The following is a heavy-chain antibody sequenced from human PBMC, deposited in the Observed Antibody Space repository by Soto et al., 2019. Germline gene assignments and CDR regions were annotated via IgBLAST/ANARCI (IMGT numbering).Heavy chain of an antibody. CDR3: AKGDKRRGSDADVASYYGMDV. D-gene: IGHD3-16*01. Sequence: GGSLRLSCAASGFTFSSYAMSWVRQAPGKGLEWVSAISGSGGSTYYADSVKGRFTISRDNSKNTLYLQMNSLRAEDTAVYYCAKGDKRRGSDADVASYYGMDVWGQGTTVTVSS. V-gene: IGHV3-23*01. CDR2: ISGSGGST. J-gene: IGHJ6*02. CDR1: GFTFSSYA.